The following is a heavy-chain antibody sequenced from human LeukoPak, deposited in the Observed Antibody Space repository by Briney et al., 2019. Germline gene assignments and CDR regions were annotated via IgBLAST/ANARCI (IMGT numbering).Heavy chain of an antibody. CDR3: AKIRCSPGDDSCYNY. CDR1: GVSFSDNY. Sequence: PSETLSLTCGVRGVSFSDNYWSWVRQSPGKGLGWVGEIYQSNYTTYNPSLKSRVTIWADTSVNQLSLRVASVTAADTAIYYCAKIRCSPGDDSCYNYWGRGTLVTVSS. J-gene: IGHJ4*02. D-gene: IGHD2-21*01. CDR2: IYQSNYT. V-gene: IGHV4-34*01.